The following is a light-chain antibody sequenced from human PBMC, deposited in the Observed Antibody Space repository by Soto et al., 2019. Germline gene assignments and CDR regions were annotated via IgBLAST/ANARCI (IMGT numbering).Light chain of an antibody. J-gene: IGKJ1*01. CDR1: QDITNH. CDR3: QQYDNLPWT. Sequence: DIQMTQSPSSLSASVVDRVTITCQASQDITNHLNWYQQKPGKAPKLLIYDASNLETGVPSRFSGTGSGTYFTFTISSLQPEDIATYYCQQYDNLPWTFGQGTKVDIK. CDR2: DAS. V-gene: IGKV1-33*01.